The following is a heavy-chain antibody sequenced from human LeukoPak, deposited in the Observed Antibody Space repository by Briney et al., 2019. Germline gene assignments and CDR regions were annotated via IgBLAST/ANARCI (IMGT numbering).Heavy chain of an antibody. D-gene: IGHD6-19*01. CDR2: ISDSGNT. CDR1: GFTLSSYA. CDR3: AGDKTTGGWYEFDY. Sequence: PGGSLRLSCAASGFTLSSYAMSWVRQAPGKGLEWVSAISDSGNTYHADSVKGRFTISRDTSKNTVSLQMNSLRAEDTAVYYCAGDKTTGGWYEFDYWGQGTLVTVSS. V-gene: IGHV3-23*01. J-gene: IGHJ4*02.